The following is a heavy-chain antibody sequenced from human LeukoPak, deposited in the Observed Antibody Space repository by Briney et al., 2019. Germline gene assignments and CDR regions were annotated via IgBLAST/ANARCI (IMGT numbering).Heavy chain of an antibody. D-gene: IGHD3-10*01. V-gene: IGHV4-59*08. CDR1: GGSISDYY. Sequence: SETLSLTCTVSGGSISDYYWSWIRQPPGKGLDYIGYIYDSGSAHYNPSLKSRVTISVDTSKNQFSLKLSSVTAADTAVYYCAATMVRGVHTHFDYWGQGTLVTVPS. J-gene: IGHJ4*02. CDR2: IYDSGSA. CDR3: AATMVRGVHTHFDY.